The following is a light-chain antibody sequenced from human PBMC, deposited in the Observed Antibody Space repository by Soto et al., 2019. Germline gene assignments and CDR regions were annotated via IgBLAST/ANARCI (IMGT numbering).Light chain of an antibody. J-gene: IGKJ2*03. CDR2: SAS. CDR1: QDINVY. V-gene: IGKV1-39*01. Sequence: DIQMTQSPSSLSASIGDTVTITCRASQDINVYLNWSQQKPGEVPKLLIYSASTLHSGVPSRFTGSGSETDCTLTIRSLQPEDFATYYCQHCYGAPYSFGQGTKGDI. CDR3: QHCYGAPYS.